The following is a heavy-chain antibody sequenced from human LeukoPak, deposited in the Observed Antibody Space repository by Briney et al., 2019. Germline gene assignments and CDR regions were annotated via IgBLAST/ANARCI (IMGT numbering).Heavy chain of an antibody. J-gene: IGHJ4*02. CDR1: GFTFSDYY. CDR2: ISSSGSTI. V-gene: IGHV3-11*04. D-gene: IGHD2-2*01. CDR3: ARPRGCGSARCNNFDS. Sequence: GGSLRLSCAASGFTFSDYYMSWIRQAPGKGLEWVSYISSSGSTIYYADSVKGRFTISRDNAKNSLYLQMNNLRAEDTAVYYCARPRGCGSARCNNFDSWGQGTLVTVSS.